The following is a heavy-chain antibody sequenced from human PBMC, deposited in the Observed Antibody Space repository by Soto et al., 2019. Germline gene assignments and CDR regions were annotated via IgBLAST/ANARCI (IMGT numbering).Heavy chain of an antibody. CDR1: GFTFSSYS. J-gene: IGHJ6*03. CDR3: ARGSRDYYYYYMDV. V-gene: IGHV3-21*01. CDR2: ISSSSSYI. Sequence: GGSLRLSCAASGFTFSSYSMNWVRQAPGKGLEWVSSISSSSSYIYYADSVKGRFTISRDNAKNSLYLQMNSLRAEDTAVYYCARGSRDYYYYYMDVWGKGTTVTVSS. D-gene: IGHD3-10*01.